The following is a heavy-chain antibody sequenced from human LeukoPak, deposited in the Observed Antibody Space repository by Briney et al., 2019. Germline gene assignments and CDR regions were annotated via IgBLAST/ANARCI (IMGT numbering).Heavy chain of an antibody. J-gene: IGHJ4*02. CDR1: GFTFSNAW. CDR2: IKQDGSEK. V-gene: IGHV3-7*01. CDR3: AVMSNYYDSSAYYPFNH. Sequence: GGSLRLSCAASGFTFSNAWMSWVRQAPGKGLEWVANIKQDGSEKYYVDSVKGRFTISRDNAKNSLYLQVNTLRAEDTAVYFCAVMSNYYDSSAYYPFNHWGQGTLVTVSS. D-gene: IGHD3-22*01.